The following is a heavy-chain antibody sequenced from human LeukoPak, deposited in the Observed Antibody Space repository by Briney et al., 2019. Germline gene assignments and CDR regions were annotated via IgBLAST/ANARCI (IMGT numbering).Heavy chain of an antibody. J-gene: IGHJ4*02. CDR1: GFTFSSYA. CDR3: ARESFFYGDYKFDY. Sequence: GGSLRLSCAASGFTFSSYAMHWVRQAPGRGLEWVAVISYDGSNKYYADSVKGRFTIPRDNSKNTLYLQMNSLSAEDTAVYYCARESFFYGDYKFDYWGQGTLVTVSS. D-gene: IGHD4-17*01. V-gene: IGHV3-30*04. CDR2: ISYDGSNK.